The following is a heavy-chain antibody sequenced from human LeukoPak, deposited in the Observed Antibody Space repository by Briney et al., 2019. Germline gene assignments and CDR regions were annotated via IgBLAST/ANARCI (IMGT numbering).Heavy chain of an antibody. D-gene: IGHD3-16*01. CDR3: VCLGLGGLSLD. CDR2: ISGSDGTT. CDR1: GFTFSSYA. J-gene: IGHJ4*02. Sequence: GGSLRLSCAASGFTFSSYAMTWVRQAPGKGLEWVSAISGSDGTTYYADSVKGRFTISRDNAKNSLYLQMNSLRVEDTAVYYCVCLGLGGLSLDWGQGTLVTVSS. V-gene: IGHV3-23*01.